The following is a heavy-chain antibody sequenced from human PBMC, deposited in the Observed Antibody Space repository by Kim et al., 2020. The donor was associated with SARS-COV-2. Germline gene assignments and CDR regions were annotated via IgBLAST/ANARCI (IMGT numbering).Heavy chain of an antibody. D-gene: IGHD3-3*01. Sequence: ASVKVSCKASGYTFCNFPINWVRQAPGQGPEWMGWINTNTGNPTYAPGFTGRFVFSLDTSVSTAYRQISSLKAEDTAVYYCARYYDLYGMDVWGQGTTVIVSS. CDR2: INTNTGNP. V-gene: IGHV7-4-1*02. CDR1: GYTFCNFP. CDR3: ARYYDLYGMDV. J-gene: IGHJ6*02.